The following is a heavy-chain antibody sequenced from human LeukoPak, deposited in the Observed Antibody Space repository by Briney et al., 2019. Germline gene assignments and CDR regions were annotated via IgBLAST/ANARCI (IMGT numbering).Heavy chain of an antibody. V-gene: IGHV4-61*01. Sequence: SETLSLTCTVSGGSVSSGSYYWSWIRQPPGKGLEWIGYIYYSGGTNCNPSLKSRVTISVDTSKNQFSLKLTSVTAADTAVYYCARSTGAMIASRVWFDPWGQGTLVTVSS. D-gene: IGHD3-22*01. CDR1: GGSVSSGSYY. J-gene: IGHJ5*02. CDR2: IYYSGGT. CDR3: ARSTGAMIASRVWFDP.